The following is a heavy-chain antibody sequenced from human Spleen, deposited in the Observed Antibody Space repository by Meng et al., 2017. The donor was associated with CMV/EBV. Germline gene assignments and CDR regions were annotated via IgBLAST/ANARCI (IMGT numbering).Heavy chain of an antibody. CDR1: GGSISSSSYY. Sequence: GSLRLSCTVSGGSISSSSYYWGWIRQPPGKGLEWIGEINHSGSTNYNPSLKSRVTISVDTSKNQFSLKLSSVTAADTAVYYCARGMDGSFDYWGQGTLVTVSS. J-gene: IGHJ4*02. D-gene: IGHD5-24*01. CDR3: ARGMDGSFDY. V-gene: IGHV4-39*07. CDR2: INHSGST.